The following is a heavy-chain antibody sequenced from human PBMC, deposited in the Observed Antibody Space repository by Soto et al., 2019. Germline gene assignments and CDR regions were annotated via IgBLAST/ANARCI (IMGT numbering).Heavy chain of an antibody. Sequence: QLLESGGGFVQPGGSLRLSCVASGFTFSNFAMAWVRQAPGEGLEWVSAISGSGDDTFYADSMKGRFTISRDNSKDTQMLQINSLRAEDTAVDYCAIPIPKTGTTFGFWGQGTLVTVSS. CDR3: AIPIPKTGTTFGF. J-gene: IGHJ4*02. CDR1: GFTFSNFA. CDR2: ISGSGDDT. D-gene: IGHD1-1*01. V-gene: IGHV3-23*01.